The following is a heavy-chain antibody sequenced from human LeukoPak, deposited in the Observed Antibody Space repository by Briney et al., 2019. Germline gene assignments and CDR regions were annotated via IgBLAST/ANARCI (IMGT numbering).Heavy chain of an antibody. CDR3: AKIPGPTDRSDYYYYYMDV. V-gene: IGHV3-21*04. J-gene: IGHJ6*03. CDR2: ISSSSSYI. Sequence: PGGSLRLSCAASGFTFSSYSMNWVRQAPGKGLEWVSSISSSSSYIYYADSVKGRFTISRDNSKNTLYLQMNSLRAEDTAVYYCAKIPGPTDRSDYYYYYMDVWGKGTTVTISS. D-gene: IGHD3-10*01. CDR1: GFTFSSYS.